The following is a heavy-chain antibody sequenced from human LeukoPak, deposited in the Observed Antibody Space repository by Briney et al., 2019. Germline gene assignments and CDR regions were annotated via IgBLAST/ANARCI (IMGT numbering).Heavy chain of an antibody. Sequence: GESLKISCKSSGYTFTHDWIGWVRRIPGKGLEWMGIIYPRDSTTRYSTAFEGQVTISVDKSITTAYLQWSSLKASDTAMYYCARRAIIQGTSALDFWGQGTVVIVSS. CDR3: ARRAIIQGTSALDF. V-gene: IGHV5-51*01. D-gene: IGHD3-3*01. J-gene: IGHJ4*02. CDR1: GYTFTHDW. CDR2: IYPRDSTT.